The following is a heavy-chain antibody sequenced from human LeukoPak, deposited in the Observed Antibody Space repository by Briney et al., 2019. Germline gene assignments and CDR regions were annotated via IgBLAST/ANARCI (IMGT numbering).Heavy chain of an antibody. CDR1: GSTFNIYA. Sequence: GGSLRFSCAASGSTFNIYAMSWVRQAPEKGLEWVSAISETSRKTYYADPVKGRFTISRDNSKNTLYLQMNDLRDEDTAVYYCVQEARRDGYKLAPVAEHWGQGTLVTVSS. CDR3: VQEARRDGYKLAPVAEH. CDR2: ISETSRKT. J-gene: IGHJ1*01. D-gene: IGHD5-24*01. V-gene: IGHV3-23*01.